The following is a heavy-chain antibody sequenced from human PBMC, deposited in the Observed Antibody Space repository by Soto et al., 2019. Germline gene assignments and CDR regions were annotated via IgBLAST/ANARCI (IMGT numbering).Heavy chain of an antibody. CDR2: IDWDDDK. CDR1: GFSLSTSGMR. D-gene: IGHD1-26*01. Sequence: SGPTLVNPTQTLTLTCTFSGFSLSTSGMRVSWIRQPPGKALEWLARIDWDDDKFYSTSLKTRLTISKDTSKNQVVHTMTNMDPVDTATYYCARGSGSYYGPFDYWGQGTQVTVSS. CDR3: ARGSGSYYGPFDY. V-gene: IGHV2-70*04. J-gene: IGHJ4*02.